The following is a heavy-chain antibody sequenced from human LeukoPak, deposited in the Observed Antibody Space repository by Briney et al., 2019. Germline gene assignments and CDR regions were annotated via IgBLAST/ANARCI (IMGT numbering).Heavy chain of an antibody. V-gene: IGHV1-2*06. CDR1: GYTFTGYY. CDR3: ARDFRLLWFGELLEIFDY. Sequence: ASVKLSCKASGYTFTGYYMHWVRLAPGQGLEWMGRINPNSGGTNYAQRSRGRVTMTRDTSISTAYMELSRLRSDDTAVYYCARDFRLLWFGELLEIFDYWGQGTLVTVSS. D-gene: IGHD3-10*01. CDR2: INPNSGGT. J-gene: IGHJ4*02.